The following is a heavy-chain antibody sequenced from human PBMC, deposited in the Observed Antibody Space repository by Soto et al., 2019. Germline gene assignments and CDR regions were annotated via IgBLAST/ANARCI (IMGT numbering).Heavy chain of an antibody. J-gene: IGHJ4*02. D-gene: IGHD3-3*01. CDR1: GFTFSSYG. V-gene: IGHV3-30*18. CDR3: AKPTYDFRSGYYLDY. Sequence: GGSLRLSCAASGFTFSSYGMHWVRQAPGKGLEWVAVISYDGSNKYYADSVKGRFTISRDNSKNTLYLQMNSLRAEDTAVYYCAKPTYDFRSGYYLDYWGQGTLVTVSS. CDR2: ISYDGSNK.